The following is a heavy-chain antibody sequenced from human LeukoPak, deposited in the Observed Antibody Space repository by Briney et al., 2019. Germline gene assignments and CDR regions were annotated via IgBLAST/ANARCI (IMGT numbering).Heavy chain of an antibody. D-gene: IGHD3-10*01. CDR3: ARLMVRGVISRAYYFDY. CDR2: IYYSGST. Sequence: SETLSLTCTVSGGSISSSSYYWGWIRQPPGKGLEWIGSIYYSGSTYYNPSLKSRVTISVDTSKNQFSLKLSSVTAADTAVYYCARLMVRGVISRAYYFDYWGQGTLVTVSS. CDR1: GGSISSSSYY. J-gene: IGHJ4*02. V-gene: IGHV4-39*01.